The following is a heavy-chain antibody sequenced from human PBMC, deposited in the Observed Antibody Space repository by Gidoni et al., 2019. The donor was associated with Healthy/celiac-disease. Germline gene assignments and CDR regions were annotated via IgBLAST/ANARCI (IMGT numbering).Heavy chain of an antibody. Sequence: EVQLLESGGGLVQPGGSLRLSCAASGFTFSSYAMSWVRQAPGKGLGWVSAISGSGGSTYYADSVKGRFTISRDNSKNTLYLQMNSLRAEDTAVYYCAKEGGTGYSSGYAFDYWGQGTLVTVSS. V-gene: IGHV3-23*01. CDR3: AKEGGTGYSSGYAFDY. CDR1: GFTFSSYA. CDR2: ISGSGGST. J-gene: IGHJ4*02. D-gene: IGHD6-19*01.